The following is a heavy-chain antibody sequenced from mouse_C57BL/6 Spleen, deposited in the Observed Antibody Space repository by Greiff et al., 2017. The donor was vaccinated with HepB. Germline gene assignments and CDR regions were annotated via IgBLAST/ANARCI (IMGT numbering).Heavy chain of an antibody. Sequence: QVQLKQSGAELARPGASVKLSCKASGYTFTSYGISWVKQRTGQGLEWIGEIYPRSGNTYYNEKFKGKATLTADKSSSTAYMELRSLTSEDSAVYFCAREGGYSGFAYWGQGTLVTVSA. CDR1: GYTFTSYG. CDR3: AREGGYSGFAY. D-gene: IGHD2-3*01. CDR2: IYPRSGNT. J-gene: IGHJ3*01. V-gene: IGHV1-81*01.